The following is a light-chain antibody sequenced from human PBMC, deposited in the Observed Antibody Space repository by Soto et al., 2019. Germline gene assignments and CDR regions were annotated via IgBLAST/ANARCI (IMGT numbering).Light chain of an antibody. CDR1: QSFRGL. J-gene: IGKJ5*01. V-gene: IGKV3-11*01. Sequence: VLTQSPVTLSLSPRGRAXRCCRASQSFRGLLAWYQQKPGQAPRLLIYDAYNRATGIPPRFSGSGSGTDFTLTISSLEPEDSAVYYCQQRHMWPITFGQGTRLE. CDR2: DAY. CDR3: QQRHMWPIT.